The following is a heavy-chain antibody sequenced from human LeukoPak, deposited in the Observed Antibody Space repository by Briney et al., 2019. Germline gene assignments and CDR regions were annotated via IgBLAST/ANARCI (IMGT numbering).Heavy chain of an antibody. CDR3: AKEANDYVWGSYRYTDAFDI. D-gene: IGHD3-16*02. CDR2: ISYDGSNK. Sequence: GGSLRLSCAASGFTFSSYEMNWVRQAPGKGLEWVAVISYDGSNKYYADSVKGRFTISRDNSKNTLYLQMNSLRAEDTAVYYCAKEANDYVWGSYRYTDAFDIWGQGTMVTVSS. CDR1: GFTFSSYE. J-gene: IGHJ3*02. V-gene: IGHV3-30*18.